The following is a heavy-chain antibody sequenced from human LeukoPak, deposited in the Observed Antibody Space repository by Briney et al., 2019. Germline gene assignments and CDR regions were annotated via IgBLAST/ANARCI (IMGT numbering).Heavy chain of an antibody. J-gene: IGHJ2*01. D-gene: IGHD1-20*01. CDR3: ARGVFDGDLLTGYWYFDL. CDR1: GFTFSAYW. V-gene: IGHV3-7*02. Sequence: PGGSLRLSCAASGFTFSAYWMSWVRQAPGKGLNWVANIKQDGSEKYYVDSVKGRFTISRDNAKNSLYLQMNSLRAEDTAVYYCARGVFDGDLLTGYWYFDLWGRGTLVTVSS. CDR2: IKQDGSEK.